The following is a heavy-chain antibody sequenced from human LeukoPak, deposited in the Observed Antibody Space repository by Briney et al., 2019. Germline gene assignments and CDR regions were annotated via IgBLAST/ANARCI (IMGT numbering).Heavy chain of an antibody. Sequence: GGSLRLSCAASGFNFNDAAMTWIRQDPGKGLEWVSLIASSGRNTYYTDSVRGRFTISRDNSKNTLSLQMNSLRVEDTAMYYCAKDIQLSAWGLGTMVTVSS. V-gene: IGHV3-23*01. J-gene: IGHJ3*01. CDR3: AKDIQLSA. D-gene: IGHD5-24*01. CDR1: GFNFNDAA. CDR2: IASSGRNT.